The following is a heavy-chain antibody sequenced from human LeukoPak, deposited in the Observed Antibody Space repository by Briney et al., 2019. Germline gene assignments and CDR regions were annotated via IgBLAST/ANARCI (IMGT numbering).Heavy chain of an antibody. CDR2: MNPNSGNT. CDR1: GYTFTSYD. CDR3: ARGRRGGGAVFRLYYYMDV. Sequence: ASVKVSCKASGYTFTSYDINWVRQATGQGLEWMGWMNPNSGNTGYAQKFQGRVTMARNTSISTAYMELSSLRSEDTAVYYCARGRRGGGAVFRLYYYMDVWGKGTTVTVSS. J-gene: IGHJ6*03. V-gene: IGHV1-8*01. D-gene: IGHD1-26*01.